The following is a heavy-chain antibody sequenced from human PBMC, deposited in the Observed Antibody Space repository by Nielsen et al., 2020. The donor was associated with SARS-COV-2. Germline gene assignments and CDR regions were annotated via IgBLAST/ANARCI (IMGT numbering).Heavy chain of an antibody. V-gene: IGHV4-34*01. CDR2: INHSGST. CDR3: ARARLWFGEPIGGYPDY. CDR1: GGSFSGYY. J-gene: IGHJ4*02. D-gene: IGHD3-10*01. Sequence: SETLSLTCAVYGGSFSGYYWSWIRQPPGKGLEWIGEINHSGSTNYNPSLKSRVTISVDTSKNQFSLKLSSVTAADTAVYYCARARLWFGEPIGGYPDYWGQGTLVTVS.